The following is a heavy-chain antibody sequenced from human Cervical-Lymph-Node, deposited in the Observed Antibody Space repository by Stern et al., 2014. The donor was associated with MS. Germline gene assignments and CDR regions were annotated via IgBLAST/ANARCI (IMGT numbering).Heavy chain of an antibody. CDR3: GNMKLGP. CDR1: GFTFSSYS. J-gene: IGHJ5*02. V-gene: IGHV3-74*02. Sequence: EVQLLESGGTLVQAGGSLRLSCAASGFTFSSYSTQWVRQAPGKGLVWISLINSDGSSKSYADSVKGRFTISRDNAKNTLFLQMNTLTAEDTAVYYCGNMKLGPWGQGTLVTVSS. CDR2: INSDGSSK. D-gene: IGHD3-16*01.